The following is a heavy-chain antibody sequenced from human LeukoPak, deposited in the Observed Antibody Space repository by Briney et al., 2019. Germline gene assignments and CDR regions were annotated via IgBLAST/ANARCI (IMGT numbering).Heavy chain of an antibody. CDR2: FDPEDGET. Sequence: EASVKVSCKVSGYTLTELSMHWVRQAPGKGLEWMGGFDPEDGETIYAQKFQGRVTMTEHTSTDTAYMELSSLRSEDTAVYYCARRRDFWSGYYFDYWGQGTLVTVSS. CDR1: GYTLTELS. J-gene: IGHJ4*02. CDR3: ARRRDFWSGYYFDY. V-gene: IGHV1-24*01. D-gene: IGHD3-3*01.